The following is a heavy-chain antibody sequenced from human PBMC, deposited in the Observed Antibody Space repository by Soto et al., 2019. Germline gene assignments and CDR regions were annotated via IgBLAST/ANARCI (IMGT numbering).Heavy chain of an antibody. Sequence: QVQLVQSGAEVKKPGSSVKVSCKASGGTFSSYAISWVRQAPGQGLEWRGGIIPIFGTANYAQKFQGRVTITADKATRTAYMELSSLRSEDTAVYYCARDSPVTPFSIVGEGPFYYWGQGTLVTVSS. CDR3: ARDSPVTPFSIVGEGPFYY. J-gene: IGHJ4*02. D-gene: IGHD1-26*01. V-gene: IGHV1-69*06. CDR2: IIPIFGTA. CDR1: GGTFSSYA.